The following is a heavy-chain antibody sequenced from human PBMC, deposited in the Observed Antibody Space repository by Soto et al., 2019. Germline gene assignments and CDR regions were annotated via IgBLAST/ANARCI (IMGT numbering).Heavy chain of an antibody. CDR3: AKDGEVVAATIGAFDI. J-gene: IGHJ3*02. CDR1: GFTFGNYW. D-gene: IGHD2-15*01. CDR2: IRGNSGSI. V-gene: IGHV3-9*01. Sequence: PGGSLRLSCAASGFTFGNYWMTWVRQAPGKGLEWVSDIRGNSGSICYADSVKGRFTISRDNAKNSLYLQMNSLRAEDTALYYCAKDGEVVAATIGAFDIWGQGTMVTVSS.